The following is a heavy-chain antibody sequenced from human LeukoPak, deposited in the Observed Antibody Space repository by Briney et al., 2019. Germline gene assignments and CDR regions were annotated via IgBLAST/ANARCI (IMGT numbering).Heavy chain of an antibody. D-gene: IGHD3-10*01. CDR1: GYTFTNYG. Sequence: ASVKVSCKASGYTFTNYGITWVRQAPGQGLEWMGWISGDNGDTNYAQNLQGRVAMTTDASTSTAYMELRSLRSDDTAVYYCARERSTILRGADTLDLWGQGTMVTVAS. V-gene: IGHV1-18*01. J-gene: IGHJ3*01. CDR2: ISGDNGDT. CDR3: ARERSTILRGADTLDL.